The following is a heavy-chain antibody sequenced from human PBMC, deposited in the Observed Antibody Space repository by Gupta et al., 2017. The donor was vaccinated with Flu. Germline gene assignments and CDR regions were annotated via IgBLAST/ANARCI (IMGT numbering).Heavy chain of an antibody. CDR2: IMPYSGDT. Sequence: QVQLVQSGVEVKKPGASVKVSCKVSGYTFTSYVVSWVRQAPGQGLQWMGWIMPYSGDTSYEQRFQGRLTMSTDTSTNTAYLELRGLTSDDTAVYYCARSLVMVETSYYLDYWGQGTLVTVSS. J-gene: IGHJ4*02. CDR1: GYTFTSYV. V-gene: IGHV1-18*01. D-gene: IGHD2-21*02. CDR3: ARSLVMVETSYYLDY.